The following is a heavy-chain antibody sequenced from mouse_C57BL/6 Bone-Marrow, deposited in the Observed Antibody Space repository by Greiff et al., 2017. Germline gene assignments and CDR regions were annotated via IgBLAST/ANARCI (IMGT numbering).Heavy chain of an antibody. J-gene: IGHJ2*01. CDR3: ARRDGNYPGGY. CDR2: INSEGGST. D-gene: IGHD2-1*01. Sequence: EVMLVESGGGLVQPGESLKLSCESTEYEFPSHDMSWVRQTPEKRLELVAAINSEGGSTYYQDTVQRRFIITRDNTKQNLDLQMSSLSSEDTALYYCARRDGNYPGGYWGQGTTLTVSS. CDR1: EYEFPSHD. V-gene: IGHV5-2*01.